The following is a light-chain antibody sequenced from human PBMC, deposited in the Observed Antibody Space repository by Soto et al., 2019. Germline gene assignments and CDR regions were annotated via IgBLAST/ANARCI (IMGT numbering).Light chain of an antibody. Sequence: DMQRTRCPSAGSAGVGDRVTITVRAIQDIGNDLAWFQQKPGKDTKSLIYAESSLLSGVKSKFSGSGSATEFTLTISSMQPEDFATYYCKQHDNYHRTFGQGTKVDIK. CDR2: AES. CDR3: KQHDNYHRT. V-gene: IGKV1-16*02. CDR1: QDIGND. J-gene: IGKJ1*01.